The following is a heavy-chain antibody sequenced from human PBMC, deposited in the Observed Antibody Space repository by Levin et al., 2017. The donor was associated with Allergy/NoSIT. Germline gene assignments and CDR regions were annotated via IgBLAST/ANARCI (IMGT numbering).Heavy chain of an antibody. Sequence: PGGSLRLSCQGSGYTFGSYWIAWVRQMPGKGLEWMGIIYGGDSETRYNPSFQGQVTISVDKSINTAYLQWTSLKASATALYYCARRMASPFYFDSWGQGTLVTVSS. CDR1: GYTFGSYW. CDR2: IYGGDSET. V-gene: IGHV5-51*01. D-gene: IGHD3-3*02. J-gene: IGHJ4*02. CDR3: ARRMASPFYFDS.